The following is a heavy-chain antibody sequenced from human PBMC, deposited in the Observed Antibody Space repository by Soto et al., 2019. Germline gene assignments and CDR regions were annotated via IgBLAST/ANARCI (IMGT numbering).Heavy chain of an antibody. CDR2: IYSGGST. V-gene: IGHV3-66*01. D-gene: IGHD5-12*01. Sequence: LRLSCAASGSTVSSNYMSWVRQAPGKGLEWVSVIYSGGSTYYADSVKGRFTISRDNSKNTLYLQMNSLRAEDTAVYYCANQRGGYDRDFDYWGQGTLVTVSS. CDR1: GSTVSSNY. CDR3: ANQRGGYDRDFDY. J-gene: IGHJ4*02.